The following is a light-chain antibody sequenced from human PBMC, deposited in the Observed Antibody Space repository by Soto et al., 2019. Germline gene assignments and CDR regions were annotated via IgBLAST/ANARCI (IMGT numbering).Light chain of an antibody. V-gene: IGKV1-27*01. J-gene: IGKJ1*01. CDR3: QKYNSAPRT. CDR2: AAS. CDR1: QGISKY. Sequence: DIQMTQSQSSLSASVGDRVTITCRARQGISKYLAWYQQKPGKVPKLLIYAASTLQSEVPSRFSGSRSGTDVTLTISSLQPEDVATYYCQKYNSAPRTFGQGTKVEIK.